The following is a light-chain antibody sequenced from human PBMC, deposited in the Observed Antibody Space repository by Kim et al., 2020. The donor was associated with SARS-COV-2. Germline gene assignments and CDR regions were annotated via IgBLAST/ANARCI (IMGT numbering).Light chain of an antibody. Sequence: SASVGDRVTSTCRASQSVSNLLAWYQQKPGKAPKLLIYTASSLQSGVPSRFSGSGSGTEFTLTISSLQPDDVATYYCQQYKSYKTFGQGTKVDIK. CDR3: QQYKSYKT. J-gene: IGKJ1*01. V-gene: IGKV1-5*03. CDR2: TAS. CDR1: QSVSNL.